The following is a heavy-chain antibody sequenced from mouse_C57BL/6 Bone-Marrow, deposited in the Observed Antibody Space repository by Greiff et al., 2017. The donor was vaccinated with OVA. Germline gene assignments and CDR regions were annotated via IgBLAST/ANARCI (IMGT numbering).Heavy chain of an antibody. Sequence: QVQLQQPGAELVKPGASVKMSCKASGYTFTSYWITWVKQRPGQGLEWIGDIYPGSGSTNYNAKFKSKATLTVDTSSSTAYMQLSSLTSEDSAVYYGAREDGYYFYYYAMDYWGQGTSVTVSS. D-gene: IGHD2-3*01. V-gene: IGHV1-55*01. CDR1: GYTFTSYW. CDR2: IYPGSGST. CDR3: AREDGYYFYYYAMDY. J-gene: IGHJ4*01.